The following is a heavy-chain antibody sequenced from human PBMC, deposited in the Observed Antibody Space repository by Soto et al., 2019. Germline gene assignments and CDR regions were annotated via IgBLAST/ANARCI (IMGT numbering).Heavy chain of an antibody. Sequence: QVQLQESGPRLVKPSQTLSLSSAVSGGSIISASYSWNWIRQSPGRGLEWIGHIYSSGSTYYNPSLKSRVSISVDTSNNQFSLKLTSVTAADTAVYFCAREDAARIERWFDAWGQGILVTVSS. V-gene: IGHV4-31*11. J-gene: IGHJ5*02. CDR1: GGSIISASYS. CDR3: AREDAARIERWFDA. CDR2: IYSSGST. D-gene: IGHD6-6*01.